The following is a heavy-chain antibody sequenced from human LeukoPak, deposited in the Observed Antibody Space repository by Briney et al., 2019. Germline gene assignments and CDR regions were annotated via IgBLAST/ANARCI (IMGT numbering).Heavy chain of an antibody. Sequence: SETLSLTCTVSGGSISSYYWSWIRQPAGKGLEWIGRIYTSGSTNYNPSLKSRVTMSVDTSKNQFSLKLSSVTAADTAVYYCARDPDYYDSSGYYYSSDYWGQGTLVTVSS. J-gene: IGHJ4*02. D-gene: IGHD3-22*01. CDR1: GGSISSYY. CDR2: IYTSGST. CDR3: ARDPDYYDSSGYYYSSDY. V-gene: IGHV4-4*07.